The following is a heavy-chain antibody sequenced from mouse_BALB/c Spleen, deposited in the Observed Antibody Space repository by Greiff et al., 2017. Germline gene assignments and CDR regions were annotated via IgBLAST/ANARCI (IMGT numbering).Heavy chain of an antibody. CDR1: GFNINDTY. V-gene: IGHV14-3*02. D-gene: IGHD2-1*01. J-gene: IGHJ4*01. Sequence: VQLQQSGAELVKPGASVKLSCTASGFNINDTYMHWVKQRPEQGLEWIGRIDPANGNTKYDPKFQGKATITADTSSNTAYLQLSSLTSEDTAVYYCARRGDYGGYGNWGDYWGQGTSVTVSS. CDR3: ARRGDYGGYGNWGDY. CDR2: IDPANGNT.